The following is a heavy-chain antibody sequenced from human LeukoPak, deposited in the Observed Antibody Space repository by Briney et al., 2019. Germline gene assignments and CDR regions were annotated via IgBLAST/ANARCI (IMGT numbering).Heavy chain of an antibody. Sequence: SETLSLTCTVSGGSISSGGYYWSWIRQHPGKGLEWIGYIYYSRSTYYNPSLKSRVTISVDTSKNQFSLKLSSVTAADTAVYYCARGLLFSWFDPWGQGTLVTVSS. CDR3: ARGLLFSWFDP. CDR2: IYYSRST. D-gene: IGHD2-21*02. V-gene: IGHV4-31*03. J-gene: IGHJ5*02. CDR1: GGSISSGGYY.